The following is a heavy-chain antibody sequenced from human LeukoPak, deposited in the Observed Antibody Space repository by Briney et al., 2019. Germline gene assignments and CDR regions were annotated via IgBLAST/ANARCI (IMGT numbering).Heavy chain of an antibody. CDR2: ISNDGSNK. V-gene: IGHV3-30*03. CDR3: AREGGVTIDWFDP. Sequence: PGGSLRLSCAASTFAFSRYDMHWVRQAPGKGLEWVAGISNDGSNKLYADSVKGRFTISRDNAKNSLYLQMNSLRAEDTAVYYCAREGGVTIDWFDPWGQGALVTVSS. D-gene: IGHD3-9*01. J-gene: IGHJ5*02. CDR1: TFAFSRYD.